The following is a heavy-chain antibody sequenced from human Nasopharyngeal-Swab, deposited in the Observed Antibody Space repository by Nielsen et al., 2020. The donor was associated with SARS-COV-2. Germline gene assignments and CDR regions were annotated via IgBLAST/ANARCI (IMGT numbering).Heavy chain of an antibody. CDR3: ASDLSGRGDY. J-gene: IGHJ4*02. CDR2: TNEDETTT. V-gene: IGHV3-74*01. Sequence: GESLKISCEASGFTFSSYWMHWVRQAPGKGLVWVSRTNEDETTTDYADSVKGRFAISRDNAKNTLYLQMNSLRAEDTAIYCCASDLSGRGDYWGQGTLVTVAS. D-gene: IGHD6-19*01. CDR1: GFTFSSYW.